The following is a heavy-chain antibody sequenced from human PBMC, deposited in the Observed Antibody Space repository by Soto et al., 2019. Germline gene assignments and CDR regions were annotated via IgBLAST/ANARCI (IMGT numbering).Heavy chain of an antibody. V-gene: IGHV1-8*01. CDR1: GYTFTSYD. CDR2: MNRNSGNT. J-gene: IGHJ5*02. CDR3: ARQYYDFWSGYRKTRNWFDP. Sequence: QVQLVQSGAEVKKPGASVKVSCKASGYTFTSYDINWVRQATGQGLEWMGWMNRNSGNTGYAQKFQGRVTMTRNTSISTAYMELSSLRSEDTAVYYCARQYYDFWSGYRKTRNWFDPWGQGTLVTVSS. D-gene: IGHD3-3*01.